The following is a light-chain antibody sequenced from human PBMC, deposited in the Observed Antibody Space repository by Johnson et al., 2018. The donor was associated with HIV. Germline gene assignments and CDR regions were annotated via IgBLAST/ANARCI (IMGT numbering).Light chain of an antibody. Sequence: QSMLTQPPSLSAAPGQKVTISCSGSSSDIGNNYVSWYQHLPGTAPKLLIYDNDKRPSGIPDRFSGSKSGTSATLGIAGLQTGDEADYYCGTWDSSLSAGFFGTGTKVTVL. CDR3: GTWDSSLSAGF. CDR2: DND. J-gene: IGLJ1*01. V-gene: IGLV1-51*01. CDR1: SSDIGNNY.